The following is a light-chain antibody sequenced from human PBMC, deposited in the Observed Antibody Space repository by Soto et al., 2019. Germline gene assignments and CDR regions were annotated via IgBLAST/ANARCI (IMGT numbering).Light chain of an antibody. Sequence: QSALTKPASVSGTAGQSITISCSGPSSDVGAYNFVSWYQVHPVRAPKLIISEVTVRPSGVSHRFSGSKSGNSASLTISGLQAEDEADYYCTSYTTPNTPYVFGSGTKVTVL. V-gene: IGLV2-14*01. CDR2: EVT. CDR3: TSYTTPNTPYV. J-gene: IGLJ1*01. CDR1: SSDVGAYNF.